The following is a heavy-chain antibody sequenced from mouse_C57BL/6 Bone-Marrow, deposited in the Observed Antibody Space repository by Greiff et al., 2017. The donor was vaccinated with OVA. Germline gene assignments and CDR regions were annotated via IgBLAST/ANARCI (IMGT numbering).Heavy chain of an antibody. V-gene: IGHV2-2*01. CDR3: ARYGSSSYYFDY. Sequence: VKLVESGPGLVQPSQSLSITCTVSGFSLTSYGVHWVRQSPGKGLEWLGVIWSGGSTDYNAAFISRLSISKDNSKSQVFFKMNSLQADDTAIYYCARYGSSSYYFDYWGQGTTLTVSS. J-gene: IGHJ2*01. CDR2: IWSGGST. CDR1: GFSLTSYG. D-gene: IGHD1-1*01.